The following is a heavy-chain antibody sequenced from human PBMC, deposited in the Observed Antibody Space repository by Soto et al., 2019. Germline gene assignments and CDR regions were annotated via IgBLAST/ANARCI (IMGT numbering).Heavy chain of an antibody. CDR3: ARDASKSIYYMDV. J-gene: IGHJ6*03. CDR1: GGSISSYY. D-gene: IGHD4-4*01. CDR2: IYYSGST. V-gene: IGHV4-59*01. Sequence: SETLSLTCTVSGGSISSYYWSWIRQPPGKGLEWIGYIYYSGSTNYNPSLKSRVTISVDTSKNPFSLKLSSVTAADTAVYYCARDASKSIYYMDVWGKGTTVTVSS.